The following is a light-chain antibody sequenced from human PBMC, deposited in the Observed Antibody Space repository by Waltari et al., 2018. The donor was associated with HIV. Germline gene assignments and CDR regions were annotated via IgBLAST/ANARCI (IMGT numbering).Light chain of an antibody. CDR3: SSYAGSNNLV. CDR1: SSDVGGYNY. Sequence: QSALTQPPSASGSPGQSVTISCTGTSSDVGGYNYVSWYQQHPGKAPKLLISEVTKRPSGVPDRFSGSKSGNPASLTVSGLQTEDEADYYCSSYAGSNNLVFGGGTELTVL. V-gene: IGLV2-8*01. CDR2: EVT. J-gene: IGLJ2*01.